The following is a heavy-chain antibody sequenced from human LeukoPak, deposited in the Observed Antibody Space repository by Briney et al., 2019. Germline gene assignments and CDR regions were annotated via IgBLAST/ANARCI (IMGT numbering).Heavy chain of an antibody. D-gene: IGHD3-10*01. CDR2: INPSGGST. J-gene: IGHJ4*02. CDR1: GYTFTSYY. Sequence: GASVKVSCKASGYTFTSYYMHWVRQAPGQGLEWMEIINPSGGSTSYAQKFQGRVTMTRDTSTSTVYMELSSLRSEDTAVYYCARGWYGSGSYSHPHFDYWGQGTLVTVSS. CDR3: ARGWYGSGSYSHPHFDY. V-gene: IGHV1-46*01.